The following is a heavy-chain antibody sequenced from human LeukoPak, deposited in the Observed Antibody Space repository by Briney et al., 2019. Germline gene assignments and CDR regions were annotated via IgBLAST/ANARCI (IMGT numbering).Heavy chain of an antibody. J-gene: IGHJ4*02. V-gene: IGHV1-8*01. D-gene: IGHD5-18*01. CDR2: MNPNSGNT. CDR3: ARGPTAMRVGASLYYFDY. Sequence: ASVKVSCKASGYTFTSYDINWVRQATGQGLEWMGWMNPNSGNTGYAQRFQGRVTMTRNTSISTAYMELSSLRSEDTAVYYCARGPTAMRVGASLYYFDYWGQGTLVTVSS. CDR1: GYTFTSYD.